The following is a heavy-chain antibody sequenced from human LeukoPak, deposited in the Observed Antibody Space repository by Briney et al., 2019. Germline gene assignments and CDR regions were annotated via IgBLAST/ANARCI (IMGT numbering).Heavy chain of an antibody. CDR1: GYSFSKYW. J-gene: IGHJ4*02. V-gene: IGHV5-51*01. CDR2: MYPDNSEI. Sequence: TTGESLKISCKGSGYSFSKYWIAWVRQMPGKGLEWMAIMYPDNSEIRYSPSLEGQVTISVDKSISTAYLRWSSLRASDTAIYYCARRGFKSAWYFFDYWGQGTRVTVSS. D-gene: IGHD6-19*01. CDR3: ARRGFKSAWYFFDY.